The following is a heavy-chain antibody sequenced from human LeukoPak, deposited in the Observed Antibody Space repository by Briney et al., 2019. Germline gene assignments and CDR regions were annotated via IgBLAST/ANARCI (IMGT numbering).Heavy chain of an antibody. Sequence: GGSLRLSCAASGFTFSSYGMHWVRQAPGRGLEWVAVISYDGSNEYYADSVKGRFTISRDNSKNTVYMQMNSLRVEDTAVYYCAREVYYGSGSYLGYWGQETRVTVPS. J-gene: IGHJ4*02. CDR2: ISYDGSNE. CDR1: GFTFSSYG. D-gene: IGHD3-10*01. CDR3: AREVYYGSGSYLGY. V-gene: IGHV3-30*03.